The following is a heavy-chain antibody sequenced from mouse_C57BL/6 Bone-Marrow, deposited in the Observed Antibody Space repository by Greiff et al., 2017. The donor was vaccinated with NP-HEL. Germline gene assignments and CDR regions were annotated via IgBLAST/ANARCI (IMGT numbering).Heavy chain of an antibody. V-gene: IGHV5-12*01. CDR2: ISNGGGST. Sequence: DVKLVESGGGLVQPGGSLKLSCAASGFTFSDYYMYWVRQTPEKRLEWVAYISNGGGSTYYPDTVTGRFTISRDNAKYTLYLQMSRLKSEDTARYYCARLGIYYDYPYAMDYWGQGASVTVSS. CDR1: GFTFSDYY. J-gene: IGHJ4*01. D-gene: IGHD2-4*01. CDR3: ARLGIYYDYPYAMDY.